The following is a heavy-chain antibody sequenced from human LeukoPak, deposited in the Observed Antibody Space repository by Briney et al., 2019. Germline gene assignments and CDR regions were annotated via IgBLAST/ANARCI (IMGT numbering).Heavy chain of an antibody. Sequence: GGSLRLSCAASGFTFSSYWMSWVRQAPGKGLEWVADINQDGSGKYYVDSVKGRFTISRDNAKNTLYLQMNSLRAEDTAVYYCARSGAVAPQIDACDIWGQGTRVSVSS. CDR2: INQDGSGK. V-gene: IGHV3-7*03. J-gene: IGHJ3*02. CDR3: ARSGAVAPQIDACDI. D-gene: IGHD6-19*01. CDR1: GFTFSSYW.